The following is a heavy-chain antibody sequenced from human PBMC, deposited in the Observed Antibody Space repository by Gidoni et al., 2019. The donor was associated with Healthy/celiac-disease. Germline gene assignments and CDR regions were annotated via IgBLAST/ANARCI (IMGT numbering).Heavy chain of an antibody. CDR1: GFTFSSYV. Sequence: QVQQVESGGGVVQPGRSLRLSCAASGFTFSSYVMHWVRQAPGKGLEWVAVISYDGSNKYYADSVKGRFTISRDNSKNTLYLQMNSLRAEDTAVYYCAKGDYYGSGSYCDYWGQGTLVTVSS. D-gene: IGHD3-10*01. CDR2: ISYDGSNK. J-gene: IGHJ4*02. CDR3: AKGDYYGSGSYCDY. V-gene: IGHV3-30*18.